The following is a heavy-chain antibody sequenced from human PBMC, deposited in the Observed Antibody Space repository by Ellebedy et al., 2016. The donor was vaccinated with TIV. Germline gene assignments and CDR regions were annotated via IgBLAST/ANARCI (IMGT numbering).Heavy chain of an antibody. Sequence: PGGSLRLSCVASGLTFSSNAMSWVRQAPGKGLEWFSTISGSADTANYADSVKGRFTISRDNSKNTLYLQRNSLRAEDTAVYYCAASSWYFYWGQGTLVTVSS. J-gene: IGHJ4*02. D-gene: IGHD6-13*01. CDR3: AASSWYFY. V-gene: IGHV3-23*01. CDR2: ISGSADTA. CDR1: GLTFSSNA.